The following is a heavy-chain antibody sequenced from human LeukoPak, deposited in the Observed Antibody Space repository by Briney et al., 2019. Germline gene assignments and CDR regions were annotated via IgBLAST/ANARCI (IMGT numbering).Heavy chain of an antibody. CDR1: GGSISSHY. Sequence: SETLSLTCTVSGGSISSHYWSWIRQPPGKGLEWIGFIHYSGSASYNPSLKSRVTISVDTSKNQFSLKLSSVTAADTAVYYCARAYYDFWSGSYVDYWGQGILVTVSS. J-gene: IGHJ4*02. V-gene: IGHV4-59*11. D-gene: IGHD3-3*01. CDR3: ARAYYDFWSGSYVDY. CDR2: IHYSGSA.